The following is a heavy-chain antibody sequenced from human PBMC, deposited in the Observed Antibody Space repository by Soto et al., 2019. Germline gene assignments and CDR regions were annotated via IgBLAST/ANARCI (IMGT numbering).Heavy chain of an antibody. CDR3: AKDIRGLRGAYYFDN. J-gene: IGHJ4*02. V-gene: IGHV3-23*01. D-gene: IGHD3-10*01. CDR1: GFSFSSYA. CDR2: ISGSGSIT. Sequence: PVGSLRLSGAASGFSFSSYAMTWVRQAPGKGLEWVSAISGSGSITYYADSVKGRFTISRDNSKNTLDLQMNSLRAEDTAVYYCAKDIRGLRGAYYFDNWGQGILVTVSS.